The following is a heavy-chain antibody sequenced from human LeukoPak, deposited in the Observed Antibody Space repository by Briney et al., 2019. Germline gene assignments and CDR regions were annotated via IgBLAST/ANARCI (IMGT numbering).Heavy chain of an antibody. V-gene: IGHV3-21*01. D-gene: IGHD3-3*01. CDR3: ARAPAMILRPSYMDV. Sequence: PGGSLRLSCAASGFTFSSYSMNWVRQAPGKGLEWVSFISSSSTYIYYADSMKGRFTISRDDAKSSLYLQMNSLRAEDTAVYYCARAPAMILRPSYMDVWGKGTTVTVSS. J-gene: IGHJ6*03. CDR1: GFTFSSYS. CDR2: ISSSSTYI.